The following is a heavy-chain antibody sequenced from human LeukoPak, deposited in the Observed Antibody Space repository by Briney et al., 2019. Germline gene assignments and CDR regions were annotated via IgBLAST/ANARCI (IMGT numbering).Heavy chain of an antibody. CDR1: GGSITVHY. CDR3: AKLGHSDGWYLGACDI. V-gene: IGHV4-59*08. Sequence: SETLSLTCAVSGGSITVHYWNWIRQTPGMRLEWIGYTSYSRTTIYNSYFKGRATMSIDTSKNHLYLNLTSVTATDTAVYYCAKLGHSDGWYLGACDIWGQGTTVIVSS. CDR2: TSYSRTT. D-gene: IGHD6-19*01. J-gene: IGHJ3*02.